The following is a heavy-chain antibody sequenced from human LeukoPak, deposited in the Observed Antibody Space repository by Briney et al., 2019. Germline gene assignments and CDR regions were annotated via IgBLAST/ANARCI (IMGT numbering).Heavy chain of an antibody. D-gene: IGHD3-22*01. CDR1: GGSISSSSYY. CDR3: ATNYYDSSVPSDP. CDR2: IYYSGST. J-gene: IGHJ5*02. V-gene: IGHV4-39*07. Sequence: PSETLSLTCTVSGGSISSSSYYWGWIRQPPGKGLEWIGSIYYSGSTYYNPSLKSRVTISVDTSKNQFSLKLSSVTAADTAVYYCATNYYDSSVPSDPWGQGTLVTVSS.